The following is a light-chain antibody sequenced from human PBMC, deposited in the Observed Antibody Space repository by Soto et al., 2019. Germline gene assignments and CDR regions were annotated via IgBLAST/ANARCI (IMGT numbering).Light chain of an antibody. J-gene: IGKJ1*01. Sequence: DIQMTQSPSTLSASVGDRVTITCRASQSISSWVAWYQQKPGKAPKLLIYDASSLESGVPSRFSGSGSGTEFTLTISSLQPDDFATYYCQQYNSYSPRTFGQGTKVDIK. CDR2: DAS. V-gene: IGKV1-5*01. CDR1: QSISSW. CDR3: QQYNSYSPRT.